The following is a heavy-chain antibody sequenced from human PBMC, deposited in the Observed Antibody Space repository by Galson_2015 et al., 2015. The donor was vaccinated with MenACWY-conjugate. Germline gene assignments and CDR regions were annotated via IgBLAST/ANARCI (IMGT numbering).Heavy chain of an antibody. V-gene: IGHV3-74*01. CDR3: ARPACSVGNCYSTNWFDP. D-gene: IGHD2-15*01. J-gene: IGHJ5*02. CDR1: GFTFGSYW. Sequence: SLRLSCAASGFTFGSYWMHWVRQAPGKGLVWVSRINSDGSSTNYADSVKGRFTISRDNAKNTLYLQMNSLRAEGTAVYYCARPACSVGNCYSTNWFDPWGQGTLVPVSS. CDR2: INSDGSST.